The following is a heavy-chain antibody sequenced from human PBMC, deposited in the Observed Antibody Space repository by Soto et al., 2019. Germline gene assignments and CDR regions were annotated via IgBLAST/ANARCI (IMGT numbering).Heavy chain of an antibody. V-gene: IGHV4-39*01. J-gene: IGHJ5*02. CDR2: IYYSGST. Sequence: KASETLSLTCTVSGGSISSSSYYWGWIRQPPGKGLEWIGSIYYSGSTYYNPSLKSRVTISVDTSKNQFSLKLSSVTAADTAVYYCARHVYSSSWYNWFDPWGQGTLVTVSS. D-gene: IGHD6-13*01. CDR3: ARHVYSSSWYNWFDP. CDR1: GGSISSSSYY.